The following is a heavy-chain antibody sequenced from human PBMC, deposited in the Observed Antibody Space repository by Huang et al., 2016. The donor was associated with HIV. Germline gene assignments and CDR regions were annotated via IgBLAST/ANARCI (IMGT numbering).Heavy chain of an antibody. D-gene: IGHD3-9*01. V-gene: IGHV5-51*01. CDR1: GYSFSSYW. Sequence: EVQLVQSGAEVKKPGESLKISCRVAGYSFSSYWIGWVRQMPGRGLELMGVLYPSDSDIKYSPSFKDQVIISVDKSFDIAYLQWRGLRASDTATYYCARQHTGYHIFDLWGQGTTVTVSS. CDR2: LYPSDSDI. J-gene: IGHJ6*01. CDR3: ARQHTGYHIFDL.